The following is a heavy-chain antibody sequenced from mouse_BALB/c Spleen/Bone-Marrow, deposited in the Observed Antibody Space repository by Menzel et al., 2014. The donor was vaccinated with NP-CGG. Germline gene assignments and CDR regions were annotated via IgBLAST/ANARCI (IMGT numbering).Heavy chain of an antibody. V-gene: IGHV3-2*02. J-gene: IGHJ3*01. CDR3: ARRGYYGTFLFAY. CDR1: GYSITSDSA. CDR2: ISYSGST. Sequence: EVHLVESGPGLVKPSQSLSLTCTVTGYSITSDSAWNWIRQFPGNKLEWMAYISYSGSTTYNPSLKSRISITRDTSKNQFVLQLNTVTTEDTATYYCARRGYYGTFLFAYWGQGTLVTVSA. D-gene: IGHD2-1*01.